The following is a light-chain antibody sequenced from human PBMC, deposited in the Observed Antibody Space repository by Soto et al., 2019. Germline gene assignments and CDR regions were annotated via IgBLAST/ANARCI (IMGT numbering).Light chain of an antibody. CDR3: QQRSTWPPRLT. CDR2: GAS. CDR1: QSVSSN. Sequence: EIVMTQSPATLSVXXGXXXXXXXTSIQSVSSNSAWYQQKPGQAPRLLIYGASTRATGIPVRFSGSGSGTDFTLTITSLESEDFAIYYCQQRSTWPPRLTFGGGTKVDIK. V-gene: IGKV3-15*01. J-gene: IGKJ4*01.